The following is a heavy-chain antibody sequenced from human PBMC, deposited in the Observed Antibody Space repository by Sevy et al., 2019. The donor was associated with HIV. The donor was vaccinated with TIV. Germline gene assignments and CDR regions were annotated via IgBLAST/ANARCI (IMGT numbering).Heavy chain of an antibody. CDR3: ARDDPVMNAFDI. Sequence: SETLSLTCTVSGGSVSSGSYYWSWIRQPPGKGLEWIGYIYYSGSTNYNPSLKSRVTISLDTSKDHFSVKMTSVTTADTAVYYCARDDPVMNAFDIWGQGTMVTVSS. D-gene: IGHD3-16*01. J-gene: IGHJ3*02. CDR2: IYYSGST. CDR1: GGSVSSGSYY. V-gene: IGHV4-61*03.